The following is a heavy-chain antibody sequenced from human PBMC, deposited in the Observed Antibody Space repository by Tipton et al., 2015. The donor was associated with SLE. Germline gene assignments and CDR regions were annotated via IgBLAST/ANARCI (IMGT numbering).Heavy chain of an antibody. V-gene: IGHV4-34*01. D-gene: IGHD6-13*01. CDR1: GGVFSGFY. CDR3: ARVQQLEYLDY. Sequence: TLSLTCAVYGGVFSGFYLSWLRPPPGKGLEWIGEIDHSGRTDYNPSLKSRVTLSVDTSNNQFSLKFTSMTAADTAVYYCARVQQLEYLDYWGQGTLVTVSS. CDR2: IDHSGRT. J-gene: IGHJ4*02.